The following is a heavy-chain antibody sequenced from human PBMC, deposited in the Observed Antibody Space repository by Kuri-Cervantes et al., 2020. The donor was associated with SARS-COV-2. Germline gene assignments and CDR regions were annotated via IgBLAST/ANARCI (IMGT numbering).Heavy chain of an antibody. CDR3: ARDRGSISGYYYYDLEV. CDR2: IIPIFGTA. V-gene: IGHV1-69*13. J-gene: IGHJ6*02. Sequence: SVKVSCKASGGTFSSYAISWVRQAPGQGLEWMGGIIPIFGTANYAQKFQGRVTITADESTSTAYMELSSLRSEDTAVYYCARDRGSISGYYYYDLEVWGRGTTVTVSS. CDR1: GGTFSSYA. D-gene: IGHD3-10*01.